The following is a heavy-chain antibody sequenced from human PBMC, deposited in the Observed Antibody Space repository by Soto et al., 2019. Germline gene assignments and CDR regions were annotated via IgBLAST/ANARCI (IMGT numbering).Heavy chain of an antibody. V-gene: IGHV4-59*01. D-gene: IGHD3-22*01. CDR3: ARSPDSSGYYPRRYYYGLDV. CDR1: GASISSYY. Sequence: SETLSLTCTVSGASISSYYWSWIRQPPGKGLEWIGYIYYSGSTNYNPSLKSRVTISVDTSKNQFSLKLSSVTAADTAVYYCARSPDSSGYYPRRYYYGLDVWGQGTTVTVSS. CDR2: IYYSGST. J-gene: IGHJ6*02.